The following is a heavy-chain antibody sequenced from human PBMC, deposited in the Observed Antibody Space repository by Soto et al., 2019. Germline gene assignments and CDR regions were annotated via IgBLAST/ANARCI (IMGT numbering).Heavy chain of an antibody. Sequence: ASVRVSCKXSGYTFTGYYMHWVRQAPGQGLEWMGWINPNSGGTNYAKKFQGRVTMTRDTSISTAYMELSRLRSDDTALYYCARVTGSGSYGMDVWGQGTTVTVSS. J-gene: IGHJ6*02. CDR2: INPNSGGT. CDR1: GYTFTGYY. CDR3: ARVTGSGSYGMDV. D-gene: IGHD2-15*01. V-gene: IGHV1-2*02.